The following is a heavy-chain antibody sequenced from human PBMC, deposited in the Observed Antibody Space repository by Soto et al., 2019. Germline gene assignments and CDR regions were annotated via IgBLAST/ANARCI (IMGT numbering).Heavy chain of an antibody. J-gene: IGHJ6*02. V-gene: IGHV4-34*01. CDR1: GGSFSGYY. CDR3: ARDRGFGELYPPLSYYYYGMDV. CDR2: INHSGST. Sequence: TLSLTCAVYGGSFSGYYWSWIRQPPGKGLEWIGEINHSGSTNYNPSLKSRVTISVDTSKNQFSLKLSSVTAADTAVYYCARDRGFGELYPPLSYYYYGMDVWGQGTTVTVSS. D-gene: IGHD3-10*01.